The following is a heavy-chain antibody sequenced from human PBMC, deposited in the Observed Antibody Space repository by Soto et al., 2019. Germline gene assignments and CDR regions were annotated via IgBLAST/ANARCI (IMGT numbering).Heavy chain of an antibody. V-gene: IGHV4-59*08. CDR3: ARLGGYGDYEGDY. J-gene: IGHJ4*02. CDR2: IYYSGST. CDR1: GGSISSYY. Sequence: SETVSLTCTVSGGSISSYYWSWIRQPPGKGLEWIGYIYYSGSTNYNPSLKSRVTISVDTSKNQFSLKLSSVTAADTAVYYCARLGGYGDYEGDYWGQGTLVTVSS. D-gene: IGHD4-17*01.